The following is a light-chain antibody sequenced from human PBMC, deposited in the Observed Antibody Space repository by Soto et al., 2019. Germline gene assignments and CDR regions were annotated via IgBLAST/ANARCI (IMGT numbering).Light chain of an antibody. J-gene: IGKJ5*01. CDR2: LGS. V-gene: IGKV2-28*01. CDR1: HSLLYSEGYNY. Sequence: DIVMTQSPLSLPVTPGKRASISCRSSHSLLYSEGYNYVDWYLQKPWQSPQLLVYLGSNRASGAPDRFSGSGSGTDFTLKIRRVEAEDVGLYYCMQALQTPNTFGQRTRLEIK. CDR3: MQALQTPNT.